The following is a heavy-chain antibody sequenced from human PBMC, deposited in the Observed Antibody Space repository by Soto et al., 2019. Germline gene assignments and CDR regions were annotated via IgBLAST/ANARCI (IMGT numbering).Heavy chain of an antibody. V-gene: IGHV4-39*07. D-gene: IGHD3-3*01. Sequence: ASETLSLTCTVSGGSISSSSYYWGWIRQPPGKGLEWIGSIYYSGYTYYNPSLKSRVTISVDTSKNQFSLKLSSVTAADTAVYYCAREAAVRVDRPGNPQLSDFWSGYYLHNWFDPWGQGTLVTVSS. J-gene: IGHJ5*02. CDR3: AREAAVRVDRPGNPQLSDFWSGYYLHNWFDP. CDR1: GGSISSSSYY. CDR2: IYYSGYT.